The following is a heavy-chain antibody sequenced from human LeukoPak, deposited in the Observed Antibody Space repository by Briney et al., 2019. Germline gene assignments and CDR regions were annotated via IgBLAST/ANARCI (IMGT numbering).Heavy chain of an antibody. Sequence: SQILSLTCAISGDSVSTNSAAWTWIRQSPSRGLEWLGRTFYRSKWYNDYAVSVKSRITINPDTSKNQFSLQLNSVTPEDTAVYYCARMPVMAVVGYYRYFDLWGRGTLVTVSS. CDR3: ARMPVMAVVGYYRYFDL. CDR2: TFYRSKWYN. CDR1: GDSVSTNSAA. V-gene: IGHV6-1*01. D-gene: IGHD6-19*01. J-gene: IGHJ2*01.